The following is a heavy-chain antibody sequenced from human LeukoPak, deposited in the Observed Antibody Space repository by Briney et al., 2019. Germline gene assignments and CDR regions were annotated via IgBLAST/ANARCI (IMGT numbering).Heavy chain of an antibody. CDR3: AKDKARYCSGGSCHLFDY. Sequence: GRSLRLSCAASGFTFDDYAMHWVRQAPGKGLEWVSGISWNSGSIGYADSVKGRFTISRDNAKNSLYLQMNSLRAEDTALYYCAKDKARYCSGGSCHLFDYWGQGTLVTVSS. CDR2: ISWNSGSI. V-gene: IGHV3-9*01. D-gene: IGHD2-15*01. J-gene: IGHJ4*02. CDR1: GFTFDDYA.